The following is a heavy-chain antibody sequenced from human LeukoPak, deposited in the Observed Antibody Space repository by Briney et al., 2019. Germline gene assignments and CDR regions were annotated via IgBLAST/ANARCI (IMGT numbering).Heavy chain of an antibody. Sequence: ASVKVSCKASGYTFSTYYMHWVRQAPGQGLEWMGIINPSGGSTSYAQKLQGRVTMTTDTSTSTAYMELRSLRSDDTAVYYCARPEYSSGSYYYYYYGMDVWGQGTTVTVSS. D-gene: IGHD6-19*01. CDR1: GYTFSTYY. J-gene: IGHJ6*02. CDR2: INPSGGST. V-gene: IGHV1-46*01. CDR3: ARPEYSSGSYYYYYYGMDV.